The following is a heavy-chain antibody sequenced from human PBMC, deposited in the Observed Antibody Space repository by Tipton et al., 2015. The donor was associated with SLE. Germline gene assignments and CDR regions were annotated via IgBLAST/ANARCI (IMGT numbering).Heavy chain of an antibody. CDR3: ARLEGGDY. CDR2: INHSGST. Sequence: LRLSCAVYGGSFSGYYWSWIRQPPGKGLEWIGEINHSGSTNYNPSLKSRVTISVDTSKNQFSLKLSSVTAADTAVYYCARLEGGDYWGQGTLVTVSS. CDR1: GGSFSGYY. V-gene: IGHV4-34*01. D-gene: IGHD5-24*01. J-gene: IGHJ4*02.